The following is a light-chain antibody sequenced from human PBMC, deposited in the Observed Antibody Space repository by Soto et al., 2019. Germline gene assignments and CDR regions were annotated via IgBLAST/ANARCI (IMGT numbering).Light chain of an antibody. Sequence: NFMLTQPHSVSESPGKTVTISCTRSSGSIASNYVHWYQQRPGSAPTTVIYEDNQRPSGVPDRFSGSIDSSSNSASLTTSGLKTGDEADYYCQSYSSSNLYVFGTVPKLTVL. CDR1: SGSIASNY. CDR2: EDN. CDR3: QSYSSSNLYV. J-gene: IGLJ1*01. V-gene: IGLV6-57*03.